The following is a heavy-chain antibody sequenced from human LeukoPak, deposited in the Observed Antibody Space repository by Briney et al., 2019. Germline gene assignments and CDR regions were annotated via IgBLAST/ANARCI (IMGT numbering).Heavy chain of an antibody. CDR1: GGSISSSSYY. D-gene: IGHD4-23*01. J-gene: IGHJ4*02. CDR2: IYYSGST. CDR3: ARTPDYGGETFFDY. Sequence: SETLSLTCTVSGGSISSSSYYWGCIRQPPGKGLEWIGSIYYSGSTYYNPSLKSRVTISVDTSKNQFSLKLSSVTATDTAVYYCARTPDYGGETFFDYWGQGTLVTVSS. V-gene: IGHV4-39*01.